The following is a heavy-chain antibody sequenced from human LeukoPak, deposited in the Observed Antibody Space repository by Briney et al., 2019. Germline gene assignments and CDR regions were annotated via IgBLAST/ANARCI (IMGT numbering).Heavy chain of an antibody. CDR1: GXSISSSSYY. CDR2: IYYSGST. J-gene: IGHJ4*02. V-gene: IGHV4-39*01. CDR3: ARQGWFGELLSPLDY. Sequence: SETLSLTCTVSGXSISSSSYYWGWIRQPPGKGPEWIGSIYYSGSTYYNPSLKSRVTISVDTSKNQFSLKLSSVTASDTAVYYCARQGWFGELLSPLDYWGQGTLVTVSS. D-gene: IGHD3-10*01.